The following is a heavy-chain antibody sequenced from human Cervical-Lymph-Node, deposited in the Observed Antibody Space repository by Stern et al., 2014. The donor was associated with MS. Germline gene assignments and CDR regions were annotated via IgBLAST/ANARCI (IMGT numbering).Heavy chain of an antibody. CDR2: ISYDGSNK. D-gene: IGHD3-22*01. V-gene: IGHV3-30*18. Sequence: QLVQSGGGVVQPGRSLRLSCAASGFTFSSYGMHWVRQAPGKGLEWVAVISYDGSNKYYADSVKGRFTISRDNSKNTLYLQMNSLRAEDTAVYYCAKDRIVVVITLLFDYWGQGTLVTVSS. CDR3: AKDRIVVVITLLFDY. CDR1: GFTFSSYG. J-gene: IGHJ4*02.